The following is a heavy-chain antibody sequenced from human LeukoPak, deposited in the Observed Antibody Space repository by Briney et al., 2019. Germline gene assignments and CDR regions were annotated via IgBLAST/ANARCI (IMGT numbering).Heavy chain of an antibody. Sequence: PGGSLRLSCSASGFTFSNYLMHWVRQAPGKGLEYVSSINSNGDSTYSADSVKGRFTISRDNSKNTLYLQMSSLRADDTAVYFCVKPNSAVAGTRYFDYWGQGTLVTVSS. CDR1: GFTFSNYL. CDR3: VKPNSAVAGTRYFDY. V-gene: IGHV3-64D*06. J-gene: IGHJ4*02. CDR2: INSNGDST. D-gene: IGHD6-19*01.